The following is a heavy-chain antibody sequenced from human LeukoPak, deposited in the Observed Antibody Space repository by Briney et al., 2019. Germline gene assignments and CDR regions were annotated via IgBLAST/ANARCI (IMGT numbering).Heavy chain of an antibody. J-gene: IGHJ6*03. Sequence: SETLSLTCTVSGYSISSGYYWSWIRQPPGKGLEWIGYIYYSGSTNYNPSLKSRVTISVDTSKNQFSLKLSSVTAADTAVYYCARVNYYGSGSYLDGEYYYYMDVWGKGTTVTVSS. CDR2: IYYSGST. CDR3: ARVNYYGSGSYLDGEYYYYMDV. V-gene: IGHV4-61*01. CDR1: GYSISSGYY. D-gene: IGHD3-10*01.